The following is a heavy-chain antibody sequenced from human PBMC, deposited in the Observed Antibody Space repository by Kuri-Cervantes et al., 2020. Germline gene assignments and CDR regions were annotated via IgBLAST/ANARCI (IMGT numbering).Heavy chain of an antibody. V-gene: IGHV3-30-3*01. D-gene: IGHD3-22*01. J-gene: IGHJ4*02. CDR1: GFTFSSYA. CDR3: TTVGDTMIVVVRVQRAGLDY. Sequence: GGSLRLSCAASGFTFSSYAMHWVRQAPGKGLEWVAVISYDGSNKYYADSVKGRFTISRDNSKNTLYLQMNSLKTEDTAVYYCTTVGDTMIVVVRVQRAGLDYWGQGTLVTVSS. CDR2: ISYDGSNK.